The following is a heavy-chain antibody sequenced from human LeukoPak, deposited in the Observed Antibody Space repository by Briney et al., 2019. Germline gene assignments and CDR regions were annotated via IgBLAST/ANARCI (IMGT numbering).Heavy chain of an antibody. CDR1: GFTFSTYW. CDR2: INGDGTST. Sequence: GRSLTLSCAPSGFTFSTYWMYWFRHAPRRGLVWVSRINGDGTSTSYADSVKSRFTISRDNAQNTLYLQLNSVRAEDTAVYYCARSGGYNRLDYWGQGTLVTVSS. V-gene: IGHV3-74*01. D-gene: IGHD5-18*01. CDR3: ARSGGYNRLDY. J-gene: IGHJ4*02.